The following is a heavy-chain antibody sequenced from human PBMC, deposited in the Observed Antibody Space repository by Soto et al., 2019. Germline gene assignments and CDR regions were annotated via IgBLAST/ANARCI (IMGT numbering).Heavy chain of an antibody. CDR2: IKGDGSEK. CDR3: GRDEVRNGVGV. Sequence: GGSLRLSCVASGFTFTSYWMSWVRQAPGKGLEWVANIKGDGSEKRYVDSVKGRLTISRDNAKNSVYLQMNSLRVEDTALYYCGRDEVRNGVGVWGQGTPVTVSS. J-gene: IGHJ6*02. CDR1: GFTFTSYW. V-gene: IGHV3-7*01.